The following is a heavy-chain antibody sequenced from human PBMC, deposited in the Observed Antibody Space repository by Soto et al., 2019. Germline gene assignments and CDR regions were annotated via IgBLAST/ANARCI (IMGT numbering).Heavy chain of an antibody. CDR3: ARRPMWHQLVQDYGMNV. J-gene: IGHJ6*02. V-gene: IGHV1-2*02. D-gene: IGHD6-13*01. Sequence: QVQVVQSGAEVKKPGASLKVSCRASRYTFTAYYIHWVRQAPGQGLEWMGWVDPNNADTHYTQKFRGRVTMTRDTSINTAYMELSRLTSDDTAVYYCARRPMWHQLVQDYGMNVWGQGTTVTVSS. CDR1: RYTFTAYY. CDR2: VDPNNADT.